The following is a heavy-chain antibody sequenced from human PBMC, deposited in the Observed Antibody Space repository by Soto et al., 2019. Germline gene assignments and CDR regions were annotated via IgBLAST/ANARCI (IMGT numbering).Heavy chain of an antibody. Sequence: DVQLLESGGGLVQPGGSLRLSCATSGVTFGNYGMNWVRQAPGKGLEWVSGISGGGGNTYYADSVKGRFTISRDPSKNTVFLEMNSLRSEETAVYYCAKGFIVVVTVLRPDEAVDVWGQGTLFTFSS. CDR2: ISGGGGNT. D-gene: IGHD2-21*02. V-gene: IGHV3-23*01. CDR3: AKGFIVVVTVLRPDEAVDV. CDR1: GVTFGNYG. J-gene: IGHJ3*01.